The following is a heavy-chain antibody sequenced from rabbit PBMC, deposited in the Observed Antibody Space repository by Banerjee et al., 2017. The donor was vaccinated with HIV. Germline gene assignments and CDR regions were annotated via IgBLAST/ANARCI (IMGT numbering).Heavy chain of an antibody. V-gene: IGHV1S40*01. CDR3: ARNLFDGVAYGYGSFAL. CDR1: GFSFSSSYY. Sequence: QSLEESGGDLVKPGASLTLTCTASGFSFSSSYYMCWVRQAPGKGLEWIACIYGGSSGSTYYGTWGKGRFTISKSWSTAVTLQMTSLTCADTANYFCARNLFDGVAYGYGSFALWGQGTLVTVS. J-gene: IGHJ4*01. CDR2: IYGGSSGST. D-gene: IGHD6-1*01.